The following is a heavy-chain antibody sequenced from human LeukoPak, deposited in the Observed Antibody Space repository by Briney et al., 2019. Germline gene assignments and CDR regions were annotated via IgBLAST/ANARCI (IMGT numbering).Heavy chain of an antibody. V-gene: IGHV3-21*01. CDR2: IISISSHI. J-gene: IGHJ6*03. D-gene: IGHD2-2*01. CDR3: ARTRAPSNGRVLYYMDV. CDR1: GFTFSSYS. Sequence: RGSLRLSCAASGFTFSSYSMNWVRQAPGKGLEWVASIISISSHIYYADSVKGRFTISRDNAKNSLYLQMNSLRAEDTAVYYCARTRAPSNGRVLYYMDVWGKGTTVTVSS.